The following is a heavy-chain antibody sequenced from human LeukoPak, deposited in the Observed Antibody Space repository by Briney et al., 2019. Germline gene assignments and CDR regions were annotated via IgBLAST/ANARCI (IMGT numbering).Heavy chain of an antibody. CDR3: ARDRGADY. Sequence: PVGSLRLSCAASGFTFSTYTMNWVRQAPGKGLEWVSSISTSSSYINYADSVKGRFTISRDNAENSLYLQMNSLRAEDTAVYYCARDRGADYWGQGTLVTVSS. J-gene: IGHJ4*02. D-gene: IGHD5-12*01. V-gene: IGHV3-21*01. CDR2: ISTSSSYI. CDR1: GFTFSTYT.